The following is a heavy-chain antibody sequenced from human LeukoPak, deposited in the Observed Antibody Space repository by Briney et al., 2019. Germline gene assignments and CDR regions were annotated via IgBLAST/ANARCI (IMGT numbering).Heavy chain of an antibody. V-gene: IGHV4-59*01. CDR2: IYDSGIT. CDR3: AREGSGWYALDY. Sequence: SETLSLTCTVSVGSMSGYYWSWIRQPPGKGLEYIGYIYDSGITNYNPTLKSRVTISSDTSKNQFSLKVTSVTAADTAVYYCAREGSGWYALDYWGQGTLVTVSS. J-gene: IGHJ4*02. D-gene: IGHD6-19*01. CDR1: VGSMSGYY.